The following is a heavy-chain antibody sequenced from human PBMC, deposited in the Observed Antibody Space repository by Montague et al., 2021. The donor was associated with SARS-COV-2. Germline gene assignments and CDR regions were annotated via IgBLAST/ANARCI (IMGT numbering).Heavy chain of an antibody. D-gene: IGHD3-3*01. Sequence: SETRSLTCTVSGGSISSYYWCWIRQPPGKGLEWIGYIYYGGSTNXNPSLRSRVTISVDTSKNQFSLKLSSVTAADTAVYYCARAPVAHITIFGVVTSFDYWGQGTLVTVSS. V-gene: IGHV4-59*01. CDR3: ARAPVAHITIFGVVTSFDY. J-gene: IGHJ4*02. CDR2: IYYGGST. CDR1: GGSISSYY.